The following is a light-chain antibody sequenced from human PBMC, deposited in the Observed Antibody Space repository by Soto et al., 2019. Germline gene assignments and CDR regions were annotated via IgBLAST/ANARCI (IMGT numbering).Light chain of an antibody. CDR3: QQSNSITWT. Sequence: DIQMTQSPSSLSASVGDRVTITCRASQGISTYLNWYQQKPGKAPKVLIYAASSLQSGVPSRFSGSGFETDFTLTISSLQPEDFATYSCQQSNSITWTFGQGTKVDIK. CDR2: AAS. V-gene: IGKV1-39*01. J-gene: IGKJ1*01. CDR1: QGISTY.